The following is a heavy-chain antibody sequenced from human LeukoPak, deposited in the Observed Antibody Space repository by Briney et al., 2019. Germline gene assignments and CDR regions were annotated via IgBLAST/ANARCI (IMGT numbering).Heavy chain of an antibody. CDR3: ARGLRFLEWLSPKWEYYYYGMDV. CDR2: IKQDGSEK. Sequence: GGSLRLSCAASGFTFSSYWMSWVSQAPGKGLEWVANIKQDGSEKYYVDSVKGRFTISRDNAKNSLYLQMNSLRAEDTAVYYCARGLRFLEWLSPKWEYYYYGMDVWGQGTTVTVSS. J-gene: IGHJ6*02. D-gene: IGHD3-3*01. V-gene: IGHV3-7*04. CDR1: GFTFSSYW.